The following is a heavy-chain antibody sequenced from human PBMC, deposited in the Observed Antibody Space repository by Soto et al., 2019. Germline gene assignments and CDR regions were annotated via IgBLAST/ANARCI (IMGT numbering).Heavy chain of an antibody. V-gene: IGHV3-23*01. CDR3: AKARGAMVRGAAFYFDY. CDR1: GFTFTICA. CDR2: ITGSGGST. J-gene: IGHJ4*02. Sequence: PGGSLRLSCAASGFTFTICAMSWVRQAPGKGLEWVSAITGSGGSTYYADSVKGRFTISRDNSRNTLYLQMNSLRAEDTAVYYCAKARGAMVRGAAFYFDYWGQGTLVTVAS. D-gene: IGHD3-10*01.